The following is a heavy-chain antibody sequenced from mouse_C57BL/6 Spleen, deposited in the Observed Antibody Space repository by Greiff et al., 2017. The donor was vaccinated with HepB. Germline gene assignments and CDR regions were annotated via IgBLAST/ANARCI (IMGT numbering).Heavy chain of an antibody. CDR2: IDPSDSYT. J-gene: IGHJ1*03. CDR3: ARNPYDYWYFDV. CDR1: GYPFTSHW. V-gene: IGHV1-50*01. D-gene: IGHD2-3*01. Sequence: QVQLQQPGAELVKPGASVKLSCKASGYPFTSHWLQWVKQRPGQGLEWIGEIDPSDSYTNYNQKFKGKATLTVDTSSSTAYMQLSSLTSEDSAVYYCARNPYDYWYFDVWGTGTTVTVSS.